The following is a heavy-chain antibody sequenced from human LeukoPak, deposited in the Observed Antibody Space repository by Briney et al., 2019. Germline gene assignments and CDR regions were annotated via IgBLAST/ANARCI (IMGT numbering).Heavy chain of an antibody. Sequence: GASVKVSCKASGYTLTDSYMRWVRQAPGQGLEWLAWINPNSCDTNYAQKFQGRVTVTRDTSISTAYMELSGLTSDDTAVYYCATEEQYRNYFDHWGQGTLVTVSS. CDR2: INPNSCDT. D-gene: IGHD5-18*01. CDR1: GYTLTDSY. V-gene: IGHV1-2*02. J-gene: IGHJ4*02. CDR3: ATEEQYRNYFDH.